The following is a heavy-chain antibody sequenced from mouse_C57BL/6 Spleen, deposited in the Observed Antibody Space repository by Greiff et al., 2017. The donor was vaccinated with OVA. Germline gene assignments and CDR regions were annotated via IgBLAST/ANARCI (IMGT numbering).Heavy chain of an antibody. J-gene: IGHJ2*01. Sequence: VQLQQSGPELVKPGASVKISCKASGYSFTGYYMNWVKQSPEKSLEWIGEINPSTGGTTYNQKFKAKATLTVDKSSSTAYMQLKSLTSEDSAVYYCAREGRMYGSSSFDYWGQGTTLTVSS. CDR2: INPSTGGT. CDR1: GYSFTGYY. CDR3: AREGRMYGSSSFDY. V-gene: IGHV1-42*01. D-gene: IGHD1-1*02.